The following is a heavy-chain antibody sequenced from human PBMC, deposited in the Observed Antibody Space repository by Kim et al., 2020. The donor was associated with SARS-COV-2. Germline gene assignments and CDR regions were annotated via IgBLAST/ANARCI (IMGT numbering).Heavy chain of an antibody. Sequence: ASVKVSCKASGYTFTSYAMHWVRQAPGQRLEWMGWINAGNGNTKCSQKFQGRVTITRDTSASTAYMELSSLRSEDTAVYYCARSPDIVATISLDYWGQGTLVTVSS. CDR2: INAGNGNT. CDR1: GYTFTSYA. J-gene: IGHJ4*02. V-gene: IGHV1-3*01. D-gene: IGHD5-12*01. CDR3: ARSPDIVATISLDY.